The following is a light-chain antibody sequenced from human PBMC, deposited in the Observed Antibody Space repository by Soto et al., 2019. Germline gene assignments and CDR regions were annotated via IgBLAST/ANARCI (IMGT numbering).Light chain of an antibody. CDR1: QSVSSSY. CDR2: GAS. V-gene: IGKV3-20*01. J-gene: IGKJ2*01. CDR3: QQYGSSLMYT. Sequence: EIVLTQSPGTLSLSPGERATLSCRASQSVSSSYLAWYQQKPGQAPRLLIYGASSRATGIPDRFSGSGSGTDFTLTISRLEPEEFAVYCCQQYGSSLMYTFGQGTKLESK.